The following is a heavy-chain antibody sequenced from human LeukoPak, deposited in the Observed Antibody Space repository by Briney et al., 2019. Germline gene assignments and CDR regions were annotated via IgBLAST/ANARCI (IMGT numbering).Heavy chain of an antibody. J-gene: IGHJ4*02. Sequence: GGSLRLSCAASGFILHNAWMTWVRQAPGKGLEWVGRIKANTEGGTTDYAAPVKDRFTISRDDSKNTLHLQMNSLKTEDTAVYYRTRMSTTGWYWGQGTLVTVSS. D-gene: IGHD5/OR15-5a*01. V-gene: IGHV3-15*07. CDR2: IKANTEGGTT. CDR1: GFILHNAW. CDR3: TRMSTTGWY.